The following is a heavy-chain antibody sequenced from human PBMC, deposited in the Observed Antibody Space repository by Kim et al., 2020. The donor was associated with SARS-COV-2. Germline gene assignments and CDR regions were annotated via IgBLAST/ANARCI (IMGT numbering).Heavy chain of an antibody. D-gene: IGHD3-10*01. CDR1: GYNLITYD. J-gene: IGHJ3*02. Sequence: ASVKVSCKASGYNLITYDISWVRQAPGQGLEWLGRISPYNGHTNYAQKFHGRVTLTTDTSTSTVYMELRSLSPDDTAVFYCARDPTYSFDIWGQGTMVTV. V-gene: IGHV1-18*01. CDR2: ISPYNGHT. CDR3: ARDPTYSFDI.